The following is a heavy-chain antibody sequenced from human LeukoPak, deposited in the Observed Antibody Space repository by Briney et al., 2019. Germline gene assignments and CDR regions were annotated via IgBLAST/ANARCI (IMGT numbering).Heavy chain of an antibody. CDR3: ARDWGSGITIFWDY. J-gene: IGHJ4*02. Sequence: GGSLRLSCAASGFTFSSYSMNWVRQAPGKGLEWVSSTSSSSSYIYYADSVKGRFTISRDNAKNSLYLQMNSLRAEDTAVYYCARDWGSGITIFWDYWGQGTLVTVSS. CDR1: GFTFSSYS. CDR2: TSSSSSYI. V-gene: IGHV3-21*01. D-gene: IGHD3-9*01.